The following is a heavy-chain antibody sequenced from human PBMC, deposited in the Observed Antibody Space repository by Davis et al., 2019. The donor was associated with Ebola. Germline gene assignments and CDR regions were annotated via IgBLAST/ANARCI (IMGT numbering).Heavy chain of an antibody. D-gene: IGHD3-10*01. CDR2: INPNSGGT. Sequence: ASVKVSCKASGYAFIGYYIHWVRQAPGQGLEWMGRINPNSGGTNYAQKFQGRVTMTRDTSISTAYMGLSRLRSDDTAVYYCARDPRDFTMVRGGYYGMDVWGKGTTVTVSS. CDR1: GYAFIGYY. J-gene: IGHJ6*04. V-gene: IGHV1-2*06. CDR3: ARDPRDFTMVRGGYYGMDV.